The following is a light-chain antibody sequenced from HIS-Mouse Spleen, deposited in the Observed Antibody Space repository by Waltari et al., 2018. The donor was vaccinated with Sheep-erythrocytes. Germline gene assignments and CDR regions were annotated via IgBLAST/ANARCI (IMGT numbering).Light chain of an antibody. Sequence: EIVLTQSTATLSLSAGERATLPCRASQSVSSYLAWYQQKPGQAPSLLIYDASNRATGIPARFSGSGSGTDFTLTISSIEPEDFAVYYCQQRSNWLTFGGGTKVEIK. CDR2: DAS. J-gene: IGKJ4*01. CDR3: QQRSNWLT. CDR1: QSVSSY. V-gene: IGKV3-11*01.